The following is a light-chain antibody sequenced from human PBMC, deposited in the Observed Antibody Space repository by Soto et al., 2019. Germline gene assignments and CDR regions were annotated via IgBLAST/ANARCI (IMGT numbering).Light chain of an antibody. CDR3: SSYTRSSTLV. V-gene: IGLV2-14*01. Sequence: QSVLTQPASVSGSPGQSITISCSGTSSDIGGYEFVSWYQQKPGKAPKLMIYAVSSRPSGVSYRFSGSKSGNTASLTISGLQAEDEADYYCSSYTRSSTLVFGGGTKLTVL. J-gene: IGLJ2*01. CDR1: SSDIGGYEF. CDR2: AVS.